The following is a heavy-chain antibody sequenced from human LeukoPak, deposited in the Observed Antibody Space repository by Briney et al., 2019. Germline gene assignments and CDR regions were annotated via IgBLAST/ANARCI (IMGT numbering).Heavy chain of an antibody. CDR2: IDQDGSGK. J-gene: IGHJ4*02. V-gene: IGHV3-7*01. Sequence: GGSLRLSCVTSGFTFSSYWMSWVRQTPGKGLEWVANIDQDGSGKNNVDSVKGRLTISRDNAKNLLFLQMNSLRPEDTAVYYCAGGPGFLIDCWGQGTLVTVSS. CDR3: AGGPGFLIDC. CDR1: GFTFSSYW. D-gene: IGHD3-3*01.